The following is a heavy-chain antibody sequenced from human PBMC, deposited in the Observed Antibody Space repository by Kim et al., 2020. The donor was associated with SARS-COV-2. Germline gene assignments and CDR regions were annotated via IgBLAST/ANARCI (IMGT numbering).Heavy chain of an antibody. CDR1: GFTFSDYY. J-gene: IGHJ6*02. Sequence: GGSLRLSCAASGFTFSDYYMSWIRQAPGKGLEWVSYISSSSSYTNYADSVKGRFTISRDNAKNSLYLQMNSLRAEDTAMYYCARDGWGVATISPYYYYYYGMDVWGQGTTVTVSS. V-gene: IGHV3-11*05. D-gene: IGHD5-12*01. CDR3: ARDGWGVATISPYYYYYYGMDV. CDR2: ISSSSSYT.